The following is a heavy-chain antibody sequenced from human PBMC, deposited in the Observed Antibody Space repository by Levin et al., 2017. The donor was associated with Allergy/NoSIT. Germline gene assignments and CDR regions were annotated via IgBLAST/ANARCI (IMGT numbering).Heavy chain of an antibody. D-gene: IGHD3-22*01. Sequence: GGSLRLSCAASGFTFSSYAMHWVRQAPGKGLEWVAVISYDVSNKYYADSVKGRFTISRENSKKKLYLQMNSLRAEDTAVYYCARNGGTYDSSGYYSAVLSHWGQGTLVTVSS. CDR2: ISYDVSNK. CDR3: ARNGGTYDSSGYYSAVLSH. CDR1: GFTFSSYA. V-gene: IGHV3-30-3*01. J-gene: IGHJ4*02.